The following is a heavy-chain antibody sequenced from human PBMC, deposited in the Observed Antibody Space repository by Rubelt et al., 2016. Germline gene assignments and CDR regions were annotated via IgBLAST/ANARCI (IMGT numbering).Heavy chain of an antibody. V-gene: IGHV4-34*01. Sequence: QVQLQQWGAGLLKPSETLSLTCAVYGGSFSGYYWSWIRQPPGKGLEWIGEINHSGSTNYNPSLKIRVTISVDTSKNQFSLKLGSVTAADTAVYYWARGKEGLGVTMMDYWGQGTLVTVSS. CDR3: ARGKEGLGVTMMDY. CDR2: INHSGST. CDR1: GGSFSGYY. D-gene: IGHD3-22*01. J-gene: IGHJ4*02.